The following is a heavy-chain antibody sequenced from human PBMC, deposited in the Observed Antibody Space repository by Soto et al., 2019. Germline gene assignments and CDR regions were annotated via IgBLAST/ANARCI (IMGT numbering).Heavy chain of an antibody. Sequence: QITLKESGPTLVKPTQTLTLTCTFSGFSLSTSGVGVGWIRQPPGKALEWLAVIYWDDDKRSSSSLKSRLTITKDTSKNQVVLTMTNMDPVGTATYYCAHHPYYGLAPYSFDYWGQGILVTVSS. J-gene: IGHJ4*02. CDR1: GFSLSTSGVG. CDR3: AHHPYYGLAPYSFDY. D-gene: IGHD3-10*01. V-gene: IGHV2-5*02. CDR2: IYWDDDK.